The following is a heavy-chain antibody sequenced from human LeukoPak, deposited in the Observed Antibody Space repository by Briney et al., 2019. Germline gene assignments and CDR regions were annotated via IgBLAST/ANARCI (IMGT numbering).Heavy chain of an antibody. CDR2: VDQTGSP. V-gene: IGHV4-39*07. CDR1: GGSLRSDRHN. J-gene: IGHJ6*03. Sequence: PSETLSLTCSVSGGSLRSDRHNWAWVRQSADKGLEHIGSVDQTGSPYYNPPLKSRVTISVHTSNKQFSLNLTSVTAADTAVYYCARDLGGYPFFMDVWGKGITVTVSS. CDR3: ARDLGGYPFFMDV. D-gene: IGHD2-15*01.